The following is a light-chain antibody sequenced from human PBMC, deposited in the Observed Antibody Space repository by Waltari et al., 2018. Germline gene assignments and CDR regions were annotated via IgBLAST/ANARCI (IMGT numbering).Light chain of an antibody. CDR3: QQADSFPFT. J-gene: IGKJ3*01. V-gene: IGKV1D-12*01. CDR1: QVLNSW. CDR2: AAS. Sequence: DIQMTQSPSSVSASVGDRVSITCRSSQVLNSWLAWYQQKPGKAPKLLISAASRLQSGVPPRFSGVGSGRDFTLTISSLQPEDFATYYCQQADSFPFTFGPGTKVDIK.